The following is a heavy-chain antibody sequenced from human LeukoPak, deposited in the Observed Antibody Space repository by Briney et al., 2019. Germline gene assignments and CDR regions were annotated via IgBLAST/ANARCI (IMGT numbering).Heavy chain of an antibody. D-gene: IGHD6-19*01. J-gene: IGHJ4*02. CDR2: IGTIISTT. V-gene: IGHV3-48*03. Sequence: GSLRLSCAASGFTFGSYEMNWVRQAPGKGLEWVSYIGTIISTTYYADSVKGRFTVSRDDAKSSLYLQVSSLRAEDTAVYYCARNVYDLRGQWLVPGFDYWGQGTLVTVSS. CDR1: GFTFGSYE. CDR3: ARNVYDLRGQWLVPGFDY.